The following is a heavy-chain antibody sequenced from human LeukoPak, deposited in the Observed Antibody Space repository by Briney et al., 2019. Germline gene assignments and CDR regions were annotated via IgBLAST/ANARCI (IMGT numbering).Heavy chain of an antibody. Sequence: ASVKVSCKASGYTFTSYGISWVRQAPGQGLEWRGWISASNGNTNYAQKLQGRVTMTTDTSTSTAYMELRSLRSDDTAVDYCARVGAAGIVVVVAATHTFDYWGQGTLVTVSS. V-gene: IGHV1-18*01. CDR2: ISASNGNT. D-gene: IGHD2-15*01. CDR1: GYTFTSYG. CDR3: ARVGAAGIVVVVAATHTFDY. J-gene: IGHJ4*02.